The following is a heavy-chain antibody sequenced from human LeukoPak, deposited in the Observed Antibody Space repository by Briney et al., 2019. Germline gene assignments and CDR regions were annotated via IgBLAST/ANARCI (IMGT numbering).Heavy chain of an antibody. D-gene: IGHD6-13*01. CDR1: GGSISSYY. J-gene: IGHJ5*02. V-gene: IGHV4-59*08. CDR2: IYYSGST. Sequence: PSETLSLTCTVSGGSISSYYWSWIRQPPGKGLEWIGYIYYSGSTNYNPSLKSRVTISVDTSKNQFSLNLISVTAADTAVYYCARGQRRGVAAGSPWVWFDPWGQGTLVTVSS. CDR3: ARGQRRGVAAGSPWVWFDP.